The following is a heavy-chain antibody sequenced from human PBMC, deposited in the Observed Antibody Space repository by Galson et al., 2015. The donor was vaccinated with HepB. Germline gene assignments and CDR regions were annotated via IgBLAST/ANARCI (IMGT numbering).Heavy chain of an antibody. CDR1: GYTFTSYY. Sequence: SVKVSCKASGYTFTSYYMHWVRQAPGQGLEWMGIINPSGGSTSYAQKFQGRVTMTRDTSTSTVYMELSSLRSEDTAVYYCARGRGANTVTTRYYYYGMDVWGQGTTVTVSS. CDR2: INPSGGST. J-gene: IGHJ6*02. D-gene: IGHD4-17*01. V-gene: IGHV1-46*03. CDR3: ARGRGANTVTTRYYYYGMDV.